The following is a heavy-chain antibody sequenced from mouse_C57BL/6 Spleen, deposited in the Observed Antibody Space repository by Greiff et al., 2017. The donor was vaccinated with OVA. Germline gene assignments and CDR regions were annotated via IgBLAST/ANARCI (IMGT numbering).Heavy chain of an antibody. Sequence: QVQLQQPGAELARPGSSVKLSCKASGYTFTSYWMHWVKQRPIQGLEWIGNIDPSDSETHYNQKFKDKATLTVDKSSSTAYMQLSSLTSEDSAVYYCARGDYYGSSGGYFDVWGTGTTVTVSS. V-gene: IGHV1-52*01. CDR3: ARGDYYGSSGGYFDV. D-gene: IGHD1-1*01. CDR2: IDPSDSET. J-gene: IGHJ1*03. CDR1: GYTFTSYW.